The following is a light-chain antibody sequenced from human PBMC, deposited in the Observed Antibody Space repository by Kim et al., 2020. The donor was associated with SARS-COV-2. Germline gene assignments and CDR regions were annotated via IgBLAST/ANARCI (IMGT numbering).Light chain of an antibody. CDR1: QGLSNF. CDR3: QRYNSAPWT. J-gene: IGKJ1*01. V-gene: IGKV1-27*01. CDR2: AAS. Sequence: ASVGDRVTITCRSSQGLSNFLAWYQQKPGKVTKLLIYAASVLQSGVPSRFSGRGSGTDFTLTISSLQPEDGATYYCQRYNSAPWTFGQGTKVEIK.